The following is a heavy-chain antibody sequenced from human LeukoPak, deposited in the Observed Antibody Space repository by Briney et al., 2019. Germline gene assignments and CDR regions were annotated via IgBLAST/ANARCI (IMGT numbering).Heavy chain of an antibody. CDR3: ARGGDSSGWSYYYYYMDV. D-gene: IGHD6-19*01. Sequence: GASVKVSCKASGYTFTSYGISWVRRAPGQGLEWMGWISAYNGNTNYAQKLQGRVTMTTDTSTSTAYMELRSLRSDDTAVYYCARGGDSSGWSYYYYYMDVWGKGTTVTVSS. CDR1: GYTFTSYG. CDR2: ISAYNGNT. J-gene: IGHJ6*03. V-gene: IGHV1-18*01.